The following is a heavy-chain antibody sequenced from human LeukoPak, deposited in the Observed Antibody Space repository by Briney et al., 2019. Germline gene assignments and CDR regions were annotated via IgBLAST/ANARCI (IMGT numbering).Heavy chain of an antibody. Sequence: HPGGSLTLSCVVSGFTFSSHWMSWVRQAPGKGLEWVANIKNDGSEKYYGDAVKGRFTISRDNAENSLYLQMNSLTVEDTAVYYCARTSGSLELIVITNGDYFDSWGQRALVTVSS. D-gene: IGHD2/OR15-2a*01. J-gene: IGHJ4*02. V-gene: IGHV3-7*01. CDR2: IKNDGSEK. CDR1: GFTFSSHW. CDR3: ARTSGSLELIVITNGDYFDS.